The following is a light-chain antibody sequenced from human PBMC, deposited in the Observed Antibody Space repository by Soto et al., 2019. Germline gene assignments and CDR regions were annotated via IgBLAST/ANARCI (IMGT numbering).Light chain of an antibody. CDR2: ENN. CDR1: SSNIGAGYE. V-gene: IGLV1-40*01. J-gene: IGLJ1*01. CDR3: QSYDSSLSGYG. Sequence: QSVLTQPPSVSEAPGQRVTISCTGSSSNIGAGYEAHWYQQVPGTAPKLLIYENNNRPSGVPDRFSGSKSGTSASMAITGLQGEDEAEYYCQSYDSSLSGYGFGPGTKLTVL.